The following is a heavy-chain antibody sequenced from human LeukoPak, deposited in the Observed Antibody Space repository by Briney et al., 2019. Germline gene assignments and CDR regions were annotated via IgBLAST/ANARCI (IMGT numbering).Heavy chain of an antibody. CDR1: GGSISSYY. Sequence: KPSETLSLTCTVSGGSISSYYWSWIRQPPGKGLEWIGYIYYSGSTKYNTSLKSRVTISVDASKTQFSLKLNSVTAADTAVYYCARGSRELYYFDYWGQGTLVTVSS. J-gene: IGHJ4*02. D-gene: IGHD1-7*01. V-gene: IGHV4-59*01. CDR3: ARGSRELYYFDY. CDR2: IYYSGST.